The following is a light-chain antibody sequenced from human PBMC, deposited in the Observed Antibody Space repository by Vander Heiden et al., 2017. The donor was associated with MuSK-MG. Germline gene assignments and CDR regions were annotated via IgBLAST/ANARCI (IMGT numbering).Light chain of an antibody. V-gene: IGLV2-14*03. J-gene: IGLJ2*01. CDR1: SSEVSGYNY. Sequence: QSALTQPASVSGSPGQSLPISCTGTSSEVSGYNYVSRYQQHPGKAPKLMIDDVSNRPSGVSNRFSGSKSGNTASLTISGFQAEDEADYYCSSYTSSSTLVFGGGTKLTVL. CDR2: DVS. CDR3: SSYTSSSTLV.